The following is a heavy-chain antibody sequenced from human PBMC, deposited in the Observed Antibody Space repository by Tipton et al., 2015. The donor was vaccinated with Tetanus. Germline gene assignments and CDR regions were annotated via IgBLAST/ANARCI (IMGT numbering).Heavy chain of an antibody. CDR2: IHPSGIT. V-gene: IGHV4-34*01. J-gene: IGHJ5*02. CDR3: GRVMGGATVDP. CDR1: GGSFSNYY. D-gene: IGHD1-26*01. Sequence: TLSLTCAVYGGSFSNYYLTWIRQPPGQGLEWIGEIHPSGITNYNPSLINRVTISVDTSKNQFSLRLTSVTAADTAVYYCGRVMGGATVDPWGQGTLVTVSS.